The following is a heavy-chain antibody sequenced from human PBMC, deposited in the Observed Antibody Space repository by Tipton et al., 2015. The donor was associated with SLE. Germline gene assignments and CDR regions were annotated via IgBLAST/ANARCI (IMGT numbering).Heavy chain of an antibody. CDR1: GFTFSSYG. CDR3: AKVNDFWSGQPY. Sequence: SLRLSCAASGFTFSSYGMHWVRQAPGKGLEWVAFIRYDGSNKYYADSVKGRFTISRDNSKNTLYLQMNSLRAEDTAVYYCAKVNDFWSGQPYWGQGTLVTVSS. D-gene: IGHD3-3*01. J-gene: IGHJ4*02. V-gene: IGHV3-30*02. CDR2: IRYDGSNK.